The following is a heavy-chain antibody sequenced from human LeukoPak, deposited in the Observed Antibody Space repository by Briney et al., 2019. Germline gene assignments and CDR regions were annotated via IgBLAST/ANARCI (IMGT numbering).Heavy chain of an antibody. Sequence: KSSETLSLTCTVSGDSISSGDYYWSWIRQPAGKGLEWIGEINHSGSTNYNPSLKSRVTISVDTSKNQLSLKLSSVTAADTAVYYCARHRGWYSTTSPFDYWGQGTLVTVSS. J-gene: IGHJ4*02. CDR2: INHSGST. D-gene: IGHD6-19*01. CDR1: GDSISSGDYY. CDR3: ARHRGWYSTTSPFDY. V-gene: IGHV4-61*10.